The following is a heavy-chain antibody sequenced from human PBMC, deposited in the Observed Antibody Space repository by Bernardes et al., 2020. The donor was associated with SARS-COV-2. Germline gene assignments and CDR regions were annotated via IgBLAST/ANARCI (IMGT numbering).Heavy chain of an antibody. CDR3: ANLSPFCCFRNAFDI. CDR1: GGSFNDHF. CDR2: ISPGGVT. V-gene: IGHV4-34*01. J-gene: IGHJ3*02. Sequence: SETLSLTCAIYGGSFNDHFWTWLRQSPEQGLEWIGEISPGGVTKYNPSLKSRVTISLDTSKNQFSLGLTSVTAADTAVYYCANLSPFCCFRNAFDIWGQGTMVTVSS. D-gene: IGHD3-3*02.